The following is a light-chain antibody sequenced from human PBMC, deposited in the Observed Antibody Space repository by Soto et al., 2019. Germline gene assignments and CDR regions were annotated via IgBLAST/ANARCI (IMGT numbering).Light chain of an antibody. J-gene: IGLJ2*01. CDR3: SSYTSSSTVT. Sequence: QSVLTQPASVSGSPGQSITISCTGTSSDVGGYNYVSWYQQHPGKAPKLMIYEVSNRPSGVSNRFSGSKSGNTASLTISGLQAEDEADYYCSSYTSSSTVTFGGGTKPTV. V-gene: IGLV2-14*01. CDR2: EVS. CDR1: SSDVGGYNY.